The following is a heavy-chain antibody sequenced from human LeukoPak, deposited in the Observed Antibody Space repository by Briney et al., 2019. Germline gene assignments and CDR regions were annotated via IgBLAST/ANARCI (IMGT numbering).Heavy chain of an antibody. Sequence: ASVKVCCKASGSTFTSYAMNWVRQAPGPGLEWMGWINTNTGNPTYAQGFTGRFVFSLDTSVSTAYLHISSLRAEDTAVYYCATGRELCFGELLFPGYYYYNMDVWGKGTTVTVSS. D-gene: IGHD3-10*01. CDR1: GSTFTSYA. V-gene: IGHV7-4-1*02. CDR2: INTNTGNP. J-gene: IGHJ6*03. CDR3: ATGRELCFGELLFPGYYYYNMDV.